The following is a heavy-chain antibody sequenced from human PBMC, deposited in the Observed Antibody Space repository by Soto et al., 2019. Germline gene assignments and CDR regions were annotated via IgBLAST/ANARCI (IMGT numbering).Heavy chain of an antibody. Sequence: DVQLLESGGDLVQPGGSLTLSCVASGFTFSSYAMSWVRQAPGKGLEWVSAVSGSGGSTYYSDSVKGRFIISRDNSKRTLYLQMSSLRAEDTAVYYCAKDHSYSGTYDSSDFDYWGQGALVIVSS. D-gene: IGHD1-26*01. V-gene: IGHV3-23*01. CDR2: VSGSGGST. J-gene: IGHJ4*02. CDR3: AKDHSYSGTYDSSDFDY. CDR1: GFTFSSYA.